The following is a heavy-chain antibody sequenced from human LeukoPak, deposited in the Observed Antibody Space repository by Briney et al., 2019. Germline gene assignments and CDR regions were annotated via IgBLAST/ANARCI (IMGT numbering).Heavy chain of an antibody. Sequence: GGSLRLSCAGSGYTFSDYDIHWVRQPTGKGLEWVSAIGTLHDTYHSDSVKGRFTISRDNAKNSLYPQMNSLRAEDTAVYYCARAPRYYFDYWGQGTLVTVSS. J-gene: IGHJ4*02. CDR2: IGTLHDT. CDR1: GYTFSDYD. CDR3: ARAPRYYFDY. V-gene: IGHV3-13*01.